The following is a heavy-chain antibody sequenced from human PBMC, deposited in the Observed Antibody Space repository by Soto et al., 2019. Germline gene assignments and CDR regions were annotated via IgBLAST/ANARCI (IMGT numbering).Heavy chain of an antibody. V-gene: IGHV5-51*01. CDR2: IYPGESDT. CDR3: AKDPGSFPLYGMDV. CDR1: GYSFTSYW. Sequence: GESLKISCQGSGYSFTSYWIAWVRQMPGKGLECMGIIYPGESDTRYSPSFQGQVTISRDNSKNTLYLQMNSLRAEDTAVYYCAKDPGSFPLYGMDVWGQGTTVTVSS. J-gene: IGHJ6*02.